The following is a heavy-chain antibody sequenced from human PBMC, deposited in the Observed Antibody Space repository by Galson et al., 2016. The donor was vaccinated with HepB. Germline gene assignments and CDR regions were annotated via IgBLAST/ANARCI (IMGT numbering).Heavy chain of an antibody. CDR2: ISSNGDYI. D-gene: IGHD3-10*01. CDR1: GFIFSPYT. CDR3: ARDGGSFGSGTWYHAY. V-gene: IGHV3-21*01. Sequence: SLRLSCAASGFIFSPYTMNWVRQAPGKGLEWVSSISSNGDYIYYADSVKGRFTISRDNAKNSVFLRMNSLRAEDTAVYYCARDGGSFGSGTWYHAYWGQGPLATASS. J-gene: IGHJ4*02.